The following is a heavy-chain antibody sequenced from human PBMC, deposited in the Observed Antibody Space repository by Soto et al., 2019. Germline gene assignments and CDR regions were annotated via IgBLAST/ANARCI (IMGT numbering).Heavy chain of an antibody. V-gene: IGHV4-59*08. CDR2: IYYSGST. D-gene: IGHD2-15*01. J-gene: IGHJ4*02. CDR3: ARRWGSAADY. Sequence: QVQLQESGPGLVKPSETLSLTCTVSGRSISSYYWSWIRQPPGKGLEWIGYIYYSGSTNYNPSLKSRVTISVDTSKNQFSLKLSSVTAADTAVYYCARRWGSAADYWGQGTLVTVSS. CDR1: GRSISSYY.